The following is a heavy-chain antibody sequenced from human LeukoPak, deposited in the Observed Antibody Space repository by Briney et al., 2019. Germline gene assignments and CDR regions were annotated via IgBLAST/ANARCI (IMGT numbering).Heavy chain of an antibody. Sequence: PGRSLRLSCAASGFTFSSYAMHWVRQAPGKGLEWVAVISYDGSNKYYADSVKGRFTISRDNSKSTLYLQMNSLRAEDTAIYYCAKTLSYSSGWVYWGQGTLVTVSS. CDR2: ISYDGSNK. CDR1: GFTFSSYA. D-gene: IGHD6-19*01. J-gene: IGHJ4*02. CDR3: AKTLSYSSGWVY. V-gene: IGHV3-30*18.